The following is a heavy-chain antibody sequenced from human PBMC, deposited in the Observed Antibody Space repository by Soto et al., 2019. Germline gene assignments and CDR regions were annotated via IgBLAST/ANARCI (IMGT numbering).Heavy chain of an antibody. J-gene: IGHJ6*02. CDR2: INPSGGST. CDR1: GYTFTSYY. Sequence: ASVKVSCKASGYTFTSYYMHWVRQAPGQGLEWTGIINPSGGSTSYAQKFQGRVTMTRDTSTSTVYMELSSLISEDTAVYYCARDQSRHYYYYGLDVWGQGTMVTVSS. CDR3: ARDQSRHYYYYGLDV. V-gene: IGHV1-46*01.